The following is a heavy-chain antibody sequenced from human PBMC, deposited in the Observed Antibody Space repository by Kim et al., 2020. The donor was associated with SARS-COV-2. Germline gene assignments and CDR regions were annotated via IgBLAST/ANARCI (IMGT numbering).Heavy chain of an antibody. Sequence: ASVKVSCKASGYTFTSYAMNWVRQAPGQGLEWMGWINTNTGNPTYAQGFTGRFVFSLDTSVSTAYLQISSLKAEDTAVYYCARAASTTVTTISPHPFDYWGQGTLVTVSS. V-gene: IGHV7-4-1*02. D-gene: IGHD4-17*01. CDR1: GYTFTSYA. J-gene: IGHJ4*02. CDR2: INTNTGNP. CDR3: ARAASTTVTTISPHPFDY.